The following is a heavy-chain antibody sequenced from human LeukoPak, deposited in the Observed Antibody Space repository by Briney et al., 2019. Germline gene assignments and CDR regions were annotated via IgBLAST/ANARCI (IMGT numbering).Heavy chain of an antibody. J-gene: IGHJ5*02. V-gene: IGHV3-7*05. CDR1: GFMFSNYW. CDR2: IKQDGREE. CDR3: ATISQRSLDP. Sequence: PGGSLRLSCAASGFMFSNYWMSWVRQAPGKGLEWVANIKQDGREEYYVDSLKGRFTISRDNAKNSRYLQMNRLRAEDTAVYYCATISQRSLDPWGQGTLVTVSS.